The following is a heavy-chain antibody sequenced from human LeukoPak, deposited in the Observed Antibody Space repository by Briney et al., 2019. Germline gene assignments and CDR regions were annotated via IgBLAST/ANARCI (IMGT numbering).Heavy chain of an antibody. CDR2: IYYSGNT. D-gene: IGHD3-22*01. J-gene: IGHJ4*02. CDR3: ARGDYYYDSSGSPQYYFDY. V-gene: IGHV4-59*01. CDR1: GGSISSYY. Sequence: SETLSLTCTVSGGSISSYYWSWIRQPPGEGLEWIGYIYYSGNTNYNPSLKSRVTISVDTSKNQFSLKLSSVTAADTAVYNCARGDYYYDSSGSPQYYFDYWGPGTLVTVSS.